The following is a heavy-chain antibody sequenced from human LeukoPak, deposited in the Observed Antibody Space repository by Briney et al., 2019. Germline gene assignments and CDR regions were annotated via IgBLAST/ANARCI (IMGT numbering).Heavy chain of an antibody. Sequence: PSETLSLTCAVYGGSFSGYYWSWIRQPPEKGLEWIGEINHSGSTNYNPSLKSRVTISVDMSKNQFSLKLTSVTAADTAVYYCARGDRYNSNWPFDYWGQGTLVTVSS. CDR1: GGSFSGYY. D-gene: IGHD6-13*01. CDR3: ARGDRYNSNWPFDY. CDR2: INHSGST. J-gene: IGHJ4*02. V-gene: IGHV4-34*01.